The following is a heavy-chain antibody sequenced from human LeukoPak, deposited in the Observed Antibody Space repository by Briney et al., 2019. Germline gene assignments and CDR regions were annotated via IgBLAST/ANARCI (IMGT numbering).Heavy chain of an antibody. CDR3: ARDLRPVGYCSSTSCHMMDV. Sequence: GGSLRLSCAASRFTFKDYAMNWVRQAPGKGLEWVSTISGSGTGTYYADSVKGRFTISRDNSRNTLHLQMDSLRADDTAVYYCARDLRPVGYCSSTSCHMMDVWGQGTTVTVSS. J-gene: IGHJ6*02. CDR1: RFTFKDYA. V-gene: IGHV3-23*01. CDR2: ISGSGTGT. D-gene: IGHD2-2*02.